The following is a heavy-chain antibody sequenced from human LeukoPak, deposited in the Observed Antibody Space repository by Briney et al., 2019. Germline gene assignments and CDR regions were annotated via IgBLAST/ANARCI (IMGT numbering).Heavy chain of an antibody. J-gene: IGHJ4*02. Sequence: ASVKVSCKVSGYTLTELSMHWVRPAPGKGLEWMGGFDPEDGETIYAQKFQGRVTMTEDTSTDTAYMELSSLRSEDTAVYYCATDPTAMAPFDYWGQGTLVTVSS. CDR3: ATDPTAMAPFDY. D-gene: IGHD5-18*01. V-gene: IGHV1-24*01. CDR2: FDPEDGET. CDR1: GYTLTELS.